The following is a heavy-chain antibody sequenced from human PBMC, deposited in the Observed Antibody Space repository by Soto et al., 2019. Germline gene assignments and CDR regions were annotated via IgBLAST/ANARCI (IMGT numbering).Heavy chain of an antibody. CDR1: GFTFSSYA. CDR2: ISYDGSNK. Sequence: GGSLRLSCAASGFTFSSYAMHWVRQAPGKGLEWVAVISYDGSNKYYADSVKGRFTISRDNSKNTLYLQMNSLRAEDTAVYYCARDADNDSSGYYYGFDYWGQGTLVTVSS. D-gene: IGHD3-22*01. V-gene: IGHV3-30-3*01. CDR3: ARDADNDSSGYYYGFDY. J-gene: IGHJ4*02.